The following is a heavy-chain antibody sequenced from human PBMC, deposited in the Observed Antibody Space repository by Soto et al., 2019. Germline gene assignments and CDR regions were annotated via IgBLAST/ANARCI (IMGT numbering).Heavy chain of an antibody. CDR3: ARAPERLFYYYMDV. J-gene: IGHJ6*03. CDR1: GYTFTRYD. V-gene: IGHV1-8*01. Sequence: ASVEVSCKASGYTFTRYDINWVRLAPGQGHEWMGWMNPNSSNTGYAQKFQGRVTMTRNTSISTAYMELSSLRSEDTAVYYCARAPERLFYYYMDVWGKGTTVTVSS. CDR2: MNPNSSNT. D-gene: IGHD1-1*01.